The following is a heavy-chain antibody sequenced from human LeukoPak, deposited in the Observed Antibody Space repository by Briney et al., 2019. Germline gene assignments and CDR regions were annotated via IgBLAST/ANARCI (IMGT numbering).Heavy chain of an antibody. CDR3: TRPSSVRGVTKYNWFGP. CDR2: IRSKANSCAT. J-gene: IGHJ5*02. CDR1: GFTFSGSA. D-gene: IGHD3-10*01. Sequence: GGSLRLSCAASGFTFSGSAMHWVRQASGKGLEWVGRIRSKANSCATAYAASVKGRFTISRDDSKNTAYLQMNRLKTEDTAVYYCTRPSSVRGVTKYNWFGPWGQGNLVTVSS. V-gene: IGHV3-73*01.